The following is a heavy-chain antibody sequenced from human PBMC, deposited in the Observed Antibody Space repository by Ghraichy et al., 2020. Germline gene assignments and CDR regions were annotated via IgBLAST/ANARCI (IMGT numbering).Heavy chain of an antibody. CDR3: ARGWGRFDY. D-gene: IGHD2-21*02. J-gene: IGHJ4*02. Sequence: GGSLRLSCAASGFAYNSYWMNWVRQAPGKGLEWVAYIKYDGSAEYYVDSVKGRFVISRDNAKNSLFLQMNSLRAEDTAVYYCARGWGRFDYWGQGTLVTVSS. CDR1: GFAYNSYW. CDR2: IKYDGSAE. V-gene: IGHV3-7*01.